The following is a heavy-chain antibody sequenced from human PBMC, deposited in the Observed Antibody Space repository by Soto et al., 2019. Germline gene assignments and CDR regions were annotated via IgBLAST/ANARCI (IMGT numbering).Heavy chain of an antibody. CDR1: GGSTRRFY. V-gene: IGHV4-4*07. J-gene: IGHJ6*02. D-gene: IGHD3-3*01. Sequence: SETLSLTCTVSGGSTRRFYWSWIRQPAWNGLEWIGRIYSSGSTNYNPSLKSRVTISVDTSKNQFSLKLSSVTAADTAVYYCARVRRAYYDFWSGYYTYGMDVWGQGTTVTVSS. CDR3: ARVRRAYYDFWSGYYTYGMDV. CDR2: IYSSGST.